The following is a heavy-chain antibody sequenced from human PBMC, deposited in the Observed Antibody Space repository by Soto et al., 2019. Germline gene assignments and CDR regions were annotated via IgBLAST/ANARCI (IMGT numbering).Heavy chain of an antibody. CDR1: GDSVSSNSAA. CDR3: ARGAPHEVADYNWFDP. CDR2: TYYRSKWYN. D-gene: IGHD6-19*01. J-gene: IGHJ5*02. Sequence: SPTLSLTCAISGDSVSSNSAAWNWIRQSPSRGLEWLGRTYYRSKWYNDYAVSVKSRITINPDTSKNQFSLQLNSVPPEDTAVYYCARGAPHEVADYNWFDPWGQGTLVTVSS. V-gene: IGHV6-1*01.